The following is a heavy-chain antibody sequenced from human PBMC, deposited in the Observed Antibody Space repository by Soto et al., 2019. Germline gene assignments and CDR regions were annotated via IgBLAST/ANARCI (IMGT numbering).Heavy chain of an antibody. CDR2: ISYDGSNK. D-gene: IGHD7-27*01. J-gene: IGHJ4*02. V-gene: IGHV3-30*18. CDR1: GFTFSSYG. Sequence: QVQLVESGGGVVQPGRSLRLSCAASGFTFSSYGMHWVRQAPGKGLEWVAVISYDGSNKYYADSVKGRFTISRDNSKNTLYLQMNSLRAEDTAVYYCAKAANWDTSYYFDYWGQGTLVTVSS. CDR3: AKAANWDTSYYFDY.